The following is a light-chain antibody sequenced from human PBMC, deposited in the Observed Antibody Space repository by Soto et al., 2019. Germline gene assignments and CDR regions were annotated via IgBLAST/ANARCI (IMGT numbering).Light chain of an antibody. V-gene: IGKV1-39*01. J-gene: IGKJ5*01. CDR2: AAS. Sequence: DIQMTQSPSSLSASVGDRVTITCRASQSISSYLNWYQQKPGKAPKLLIYAASSLQSGVPSRFSGRGSATYFTLTISSLQPEDFATYYCQQSYRTITFGQGTRLEMK. CDR1: QSISSY. CDR3: QQSYRTIT.